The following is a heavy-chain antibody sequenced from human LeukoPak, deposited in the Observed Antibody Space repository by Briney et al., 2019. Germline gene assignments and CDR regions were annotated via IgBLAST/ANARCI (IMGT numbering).Heavy chain of an antibody. V-gene: IGHV4-4*07. CDR3: ARHGSPHPISGSYGDY. J-gene: IGHJ4*02. Sequence: SETLSLTCTVSGDSISNYYWSWIRQPAGKGLEWIGRIYTSGSTNYNPSLKSRVTMSVDTSKNQFSLKLSSVTAADTAMYYCARHGSPHPISGSYGDYWGQGTLVTVSS. CDR2: IYTSGST. CDR1: GDSISNYY. D-gene: IGHD1-26*01.